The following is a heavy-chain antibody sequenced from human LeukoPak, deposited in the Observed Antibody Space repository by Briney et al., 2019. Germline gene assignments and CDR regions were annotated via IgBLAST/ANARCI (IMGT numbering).Heavy chain of an antibody. V-gene: IGHV3-23*01. CDR3: ANYDILTGCFDY. CDR1: GFTFSSYW. D-gene: IGHD3-9*01. Sequence: GGSLRLSCAASGFTFSSYWMSWVRQAPGKGLEWVSAISGSGGSTYYADSVKGRFTISRDNSKNTLYLQMNSLRAEDTAVYYCANYDILTGCFDYWGQGILVTVSS. J-gene: IGHJ4*02. CDR2: ISGSGGST.